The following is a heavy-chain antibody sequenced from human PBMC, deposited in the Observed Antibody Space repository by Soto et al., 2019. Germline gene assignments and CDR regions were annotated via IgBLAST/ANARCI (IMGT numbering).Heavy chain of an antibody. CDR2: INHSGST. CDR1: GGSFSGYY. D-gene: IGHD5-12*01. V-gene: IGHV4-34*01. Sequence: SETLSLTCAVYGGSFSGYYWIWIRQPPGKGLEWIGEINHSGSTNYNPSLKSRVTISVDTSKNQFSLKLSSVTAADTAVYYCERGLRFFEYRGQGTLVTVSS. J-gene: IGHJ4*02. CDR3: ERGLRFFEY.